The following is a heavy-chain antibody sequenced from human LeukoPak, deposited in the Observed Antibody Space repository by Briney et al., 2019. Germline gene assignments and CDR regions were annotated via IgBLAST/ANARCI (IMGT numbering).Heavy chain of an antibody. D-gene: IGHD4-11*01. CDR2: INSDGSST. CDR3: ARQMTTVTTPFRY. V-gene: IGHV3-74*01. J-gene: IGHJ4*02. CDR1: GFTFSSYW. Sequence: GGSLRLSWAACGFTFSSYWMHWVRQAPGKGLVWVSRINSDGSSTSYADSVKGRFTISRDNAKNTLYLQMNSLRAEDTAVYYCARQMTTVTTPFRYWGQGTLVTVSS.